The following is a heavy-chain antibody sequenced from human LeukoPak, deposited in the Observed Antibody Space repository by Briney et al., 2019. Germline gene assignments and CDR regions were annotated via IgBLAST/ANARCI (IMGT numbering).Heavy chain of an antibody. CDR3: ARDDILTGYDY. Sequence: GGSLRLSCAASGFTFSSNYMSWVRQAPGKGLEWGSVIYSGGSTYYADSVKGRFTISRDNSKNTLYLQMNSLRAEDTAVYYCARDDILTGYDYWGQGTLVTVSS. V-gene: IGHV3-53*01. CDR1: GFTFSSNY. CDR2: IYSGGST. J-gene: IGHJ4*02. D-gene: IGHD3-9*01.